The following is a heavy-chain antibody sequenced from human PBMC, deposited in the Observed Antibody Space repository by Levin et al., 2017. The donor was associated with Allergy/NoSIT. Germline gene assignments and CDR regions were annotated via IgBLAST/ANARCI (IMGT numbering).Heavy chain of an antibody. J-gene: IGHJ4*02. D-gene: IGHD1/OR15-1a*01. V-gene: IGHV4-34*01. CDR3: ARIVSRSNNDY. CDR1: DGSFNSYY. Sequence: SETLSLTCAIYDGSFNSYYWTWIRQAPGKGLDWIGEISQSGSTRYNPSLESRVTISVDKSKNQFFPKLRSVTAADTAVYYCARIVSRSNNDYWGQGTLVTVSS. CDR2: ISQSGST.